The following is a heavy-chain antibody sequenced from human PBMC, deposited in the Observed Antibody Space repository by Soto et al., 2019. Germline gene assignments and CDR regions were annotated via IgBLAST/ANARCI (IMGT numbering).Heavy chain of an antibody. V-gene: IGHV4-59*01. Sequence: SETLSITCTVSGGSISSYYWSWIRQPPGKGLEWIGYIYYSGSTNYNPSLKSRVTISVDTSKNQFSLKLSSVTAADTSVYYCAREEGGIKYFDYWGQGTLVTVSS. D-gene: IGHD3-16*01. CDR2: IYYSGST. CDR1: GGSISSYY. J-gene: IGHJ4*02. CDR3: AREEGGIKYFDY.